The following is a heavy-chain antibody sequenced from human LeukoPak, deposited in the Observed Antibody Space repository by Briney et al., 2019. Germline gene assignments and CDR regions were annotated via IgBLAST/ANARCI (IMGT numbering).Heavy chain of an antibody. J-gene: IGHJ4*02. CDR3: AGHFGT. Sequence: SETLSLTCTVSGGSISSRYYYWGWIRQPPGKGLEWIGSIYYSGSTYYNPPLKSRVTVSVDTSKNQFSLKLRSVTAADTAVYYCAGHFGTWGQGTLVTVSS. CDR1: GGSISSRYYY. D-gene: IGHD3/OR15-3a*01. V-gene: IGHV4-39*01. CDR2: IYYSGST.